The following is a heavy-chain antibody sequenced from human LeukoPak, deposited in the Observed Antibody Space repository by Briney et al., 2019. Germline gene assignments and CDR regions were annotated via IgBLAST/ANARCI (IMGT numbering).Heavy chain of an antibody. CDR2: ISGSGGST. V-gene: IGHV3-23*01. J-gene: IGHJ3*02. Sequence: GGSLRLSCAASGFTFSSYAMSWVRQAPGKGLEWVSAISGSGGSTYYADSVKGRFTISRDNSKNTLYLQMNSLRAEDTAVYYCAKTLYDFWSGQGAFDIWGQGTMVTVSS. CDR1: GFTFSSYA. CDR3: AKTLYDFWSGQGAFDI. D-gene: IGHD3-3*01.